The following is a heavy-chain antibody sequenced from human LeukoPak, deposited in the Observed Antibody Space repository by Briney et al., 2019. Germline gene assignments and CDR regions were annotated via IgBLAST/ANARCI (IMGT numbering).Heavy chain of an antibody. CDR2: IKQDGSEK. J-gene: IGHJ4*02. D-gene: IGHD3-10*01. V-gene: IGHV3-7*01. CDR1: GFTFSSYR. Sequence: PGGSLRLSCAASGFTFSSYRMSWVRQAPGKGLEWVANIKQDGSEKYYVDSVKGRFTISRDNAKNSLYLQMNSLRAEDTAVYYCARDVLLWFGEETFDYWGQGTLVTVSS. CDR3: ARDVLLWFGEETFDY.